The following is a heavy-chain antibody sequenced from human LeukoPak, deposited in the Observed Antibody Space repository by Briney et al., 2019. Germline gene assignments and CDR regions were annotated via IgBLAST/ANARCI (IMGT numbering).Heavy chain of an antibody. CDR3: AKNLAVAEDY. CDR1: GFTFSSYW. D-gene: IGHD6-19*01. Sequence: GGPLRLSCAASGFTFSSYWMSWVRQAPGKGLEWVAVISYDGSNKYYADSVKGRFTISRDNSKNTLYLQMNSLRAEDTAVYYCAKNLAVAEDYWGQGTLVTVSS. J-gene: IGHJ4*02. V-gene: IGHV3-30*18. CDR2: ISYDGSNK.